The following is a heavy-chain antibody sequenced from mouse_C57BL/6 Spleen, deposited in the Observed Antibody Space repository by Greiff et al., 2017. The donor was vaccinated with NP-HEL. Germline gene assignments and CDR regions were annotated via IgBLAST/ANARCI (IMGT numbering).Heavy chain of an antibody. CDR3: AYGSNSFDY. CDR1: GYTFTDYY. CDR2: INPYNGGT. Sequence: EVKLMESGPVLVKPGASVKMSCKASGYTFTDYYMNWVKQSHGKSLEWIGVINPYNGGTSYNQKFKGKATLTVDKSSSTAYMELNSLTSEDSAVYYCAYGSNSFDYWGQGTTLTVSS. J-gene: IGHJ2*01. V-gene: IGHV1-19*01. D-gene: IGHD1-1*01.